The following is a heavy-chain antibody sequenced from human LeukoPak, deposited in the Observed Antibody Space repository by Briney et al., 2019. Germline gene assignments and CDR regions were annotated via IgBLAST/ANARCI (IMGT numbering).Heavy chain of an antibody. V-gene: IGHV4-61*01. CDR3: ARGLFPTRRESDY. CDR1: GGSISSGSYY. D-gene: IGHD3-10*01. CDR2: IDYSGST. J-gene: IGHJ4*02. Sequence: PSETLSLTCTVSGGSISSGSYYWSWIRQPPGKGLEWIGYIDYSGSTSYNPSLKSRVTISIDTSKNQFSRRLNSVTAADTAVYFCARGLFPTRRESDYWGQGTLVTVSS.